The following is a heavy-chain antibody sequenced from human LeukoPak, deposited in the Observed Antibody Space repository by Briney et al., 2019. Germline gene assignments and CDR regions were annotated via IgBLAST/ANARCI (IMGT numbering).Heavy chain of an antibody. V-gene: IGHV3-7*01. J-gene: IGHJ6*02. D-gene: IGHD2-2*01. Sequence: PGGSLRLSCAASRFTLSNYWMSWVRQAPGKGLEWVANIKQDGSETYYVDSVKGRFTISRDNAKNSLSLQMNSLRAEDTAVYYCARVLVVPLVSIHMDVWGQGTTVTVSS. CDR2: IKQDGSET. CDR1: RFTLSNYW. CDR3: ARVLVVPLVSIHMDV.